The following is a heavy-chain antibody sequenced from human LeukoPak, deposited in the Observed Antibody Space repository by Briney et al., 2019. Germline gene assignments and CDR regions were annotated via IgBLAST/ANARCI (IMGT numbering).Heavy chain of an antibody. V-gene: IGHV4-59*01. J-gene: IGHJ3*02. D-gene: IGHD5-18*01. CDR3: ARVVKGYGYSDAFDI. CDR1: GGSFSGNY. Sequence: PSETLSLTCAVYGGSFSGNYWSWIRQPPGKGLEWIGYIYYSGSTNYNPSLKSRVTISVDTSKNQFSLKLSSVTAADTAVYYCARVVKGYGYSDAFDIWGQGTMVTVSS. CDR2: IYYSGST.